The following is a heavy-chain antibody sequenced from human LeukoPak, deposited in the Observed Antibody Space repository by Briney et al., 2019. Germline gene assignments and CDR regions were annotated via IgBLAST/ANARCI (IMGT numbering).Heavy chain of an antibody. V-gene: IGHV3-23*01. D-gene: IGHD6-13*01. CDR1: GFTFSSYA. CDR3: AKDGSWTYYFDY. J-gene: IGHJ4*02. CDR2: ISGSGGST. Sequence: PGGPLRLSCAASGFTFSSYAMSWVRQAPGKGLEWVSAISGSGGSTYYADSVKGRFTISRDNSKNTLYLQMNSLRAEDTAVYYCAKDGSWTYYFDYWGQGTLVTVSS.